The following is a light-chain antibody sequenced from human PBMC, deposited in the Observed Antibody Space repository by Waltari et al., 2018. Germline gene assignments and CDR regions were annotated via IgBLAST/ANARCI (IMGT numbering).Light chain of an antibody. Sequence: QSVLTQPPSASGTPGQRVTISCSGSASNIGGNVVNWYQQLPGKAPKLLIYRSDPRPSGVPDRFSGSKSGTSASLASSGLLSDDEADYYCAAWDDSLHGHWVFGGGTKVTVL. V-gene: IGLV1-44*01. CDR1: ASNIGGNV. CDR2: RSD. J-gene: IGLJ3*02. CDR3: AAWDDSLHGHWV.